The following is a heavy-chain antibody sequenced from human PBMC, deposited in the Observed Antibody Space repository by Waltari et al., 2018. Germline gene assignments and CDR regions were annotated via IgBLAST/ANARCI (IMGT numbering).Heavy chain of an antibody. CDR1: GGTFSSYA. CDR3: ARATITIFGVVIIMPHYYMDV. J-gene: IGHJ6*03. CDR2: IIPNFGTA. D-gene: IGHD3-3*01. V-gene: IGHV1-69*05. Sequence: QVQLVQSGAEVKKPGSSVKVSCKASGGTFSSYAISWVRQAPGQGLEWMGGIIPNFGTANYAQKFQGRVTITTDESTGTAYMELSSLRSEDTAVYYCARATITIFGVVIIMPHYYMDVWGKGTTVTVSS.